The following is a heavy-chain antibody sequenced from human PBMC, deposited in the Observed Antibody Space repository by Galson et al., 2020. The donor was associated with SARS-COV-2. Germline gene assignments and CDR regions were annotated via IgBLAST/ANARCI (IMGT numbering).Heavy chain of an antibody. J-gene: IGHJ4*02. CDR1: GFTFSSYG. Sequence: GESLKISCAASGFTFSSYGMHWVRQAPGKGLEWVAVIWYDGSNKYYADSVKGRFTISRDNSKNTLYLQMNSLRAEDTAVYYCARDGSGSYYNINADYWGQGTLVTVSS. D-gene: IGHD3-10*01. V-gene: IGHV3-33*01. CDR2: IWYDGSNK. CDR3: ARDGSGSYYNINADY.